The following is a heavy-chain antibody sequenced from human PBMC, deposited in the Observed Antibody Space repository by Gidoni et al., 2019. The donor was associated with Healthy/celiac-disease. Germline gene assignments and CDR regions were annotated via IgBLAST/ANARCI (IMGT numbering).Heavy chain of an antibody. J-gene: IGHJ4*02. D-gene: IGHD3-22*01. CDR3: AKASIPGYYYDSSGYCLLDY. Sequence: EVQLLESGGGLVQPGGSLRLSCAASGFTFSTPHMRWVRQAPGKGLEWVSAISGSGGSTYYADSVKGRFTISRDNSKNTLYLQMNSLRAEDTAVYYCAKASIPGYYYDSSGYCLLDYWGQGTLVTVSS. CDR2: ISGSGGST. CDR1: GFTFSTPH. V-gene: IGHV3-23*01.